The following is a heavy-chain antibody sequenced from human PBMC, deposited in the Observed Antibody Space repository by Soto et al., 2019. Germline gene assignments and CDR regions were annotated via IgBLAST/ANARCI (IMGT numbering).Heavy chain of an antibody. V-gene: IGHV1-46*01. D-gene: IGHD5-12*01. J-gene: IGHJ5*02. CDR3: ARGREYSFGYNWFDP. CDR2: INPTEGRT. Sequence: QVQLVQSGAEVRKPGASLKLSCQTSGYPFTSYHMHWGRQAPGQGLEWMGVINPTEGRTRYSQRFQDRVTMTRDTSTSTVYMELSSLRSEDTATYFCARGREYSFGYNWFDPWGQGTLVTVSS. CDR1: GYPFTSYH.